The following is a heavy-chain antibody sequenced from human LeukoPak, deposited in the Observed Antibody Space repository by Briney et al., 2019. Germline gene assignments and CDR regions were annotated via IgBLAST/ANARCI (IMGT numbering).Heavy chain of an antibody. V-gene: IGHV5-10-1*01. Sequence: GESLRISCKGSGYRFTSYWISWVRQMPGKGLEWMGRIDPSDSYTKYSPSFQGHVTISADKSISTAYLQWSSLKASDTAMCYCARHGYSSSEYFQHWGQGTLVTVSS. CDR1: GYRFTSYW. D-gene: IGHD6-13*01. CDR2: IDPSDSYT. J-gene: IGHJ1*01. CDR3: ARHGYSSSEYFQH.